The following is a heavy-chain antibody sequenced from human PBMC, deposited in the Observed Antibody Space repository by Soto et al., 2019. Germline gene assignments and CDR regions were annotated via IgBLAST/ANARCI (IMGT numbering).Heavy chain of an antibody. CDR3: ARVVGIQLWLSRYSDY. D-gene: IGHD5-18*01. CDR2: INHSGST. V-gene: IGHV4-34*01. Sequence: QVQLQQWGAGLLKPSETLSLTCAVYGGSFSGYYWSWIRQPPGKGLEWIGEINHSGSTNYNPSLKSRVTISVDTSKNQFSLKLSSVTAADTAVYYCARVVGIQLWLSRYSDYWGQGTLVTVSS. CDR1: GGSFSGYY. J-gene: IGHJ4*02.